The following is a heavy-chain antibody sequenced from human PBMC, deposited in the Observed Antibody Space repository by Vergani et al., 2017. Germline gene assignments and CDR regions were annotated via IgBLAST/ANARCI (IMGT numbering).Heavy chain of an antibody. CDR1: GGSFSGYY. Sequence: QVQLQQWGAGLLKPSETLSLTCAVYGGSFSGYYWSWIRQPPGKGLEWIGEINHSGSTNYHPSLRSRVTISVDTSKNQFSLKLIGVTAADTAVYYCARGLGLYGSGSYRYYFDYWGQGTLVTVSS. CDR3: ARGLGLYGSGSYRYYFDY. J-gene: IGHJ4*02. D-gene: IGHD3-10*01. CDR2: INHSGST. V-gene: IGHV4-34*01.